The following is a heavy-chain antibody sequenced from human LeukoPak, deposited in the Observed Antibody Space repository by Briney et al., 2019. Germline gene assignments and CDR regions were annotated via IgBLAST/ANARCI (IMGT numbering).Heavy chain of an antibody. CDR3: ARHRYYYDSSGYYYAEVRLSWFDP. CDR2: VYYSGST. CDR1: GGSISSSSYY. J-gene: IGHJ5*02. D-gene: IGHD3-22*01. Sequence: PSETLSLTCTVSGGSISSSSYYWGWIRQPPGKGLEWIGSVYYSGSTYYNPSLKSRATISVDTSKNQFSLKLSSVTAADTAVYYCARHRYYYDSSGYYYAEVRLSWFDPWGQGTLVTVSS. V-gene: IGHV4-39*01.